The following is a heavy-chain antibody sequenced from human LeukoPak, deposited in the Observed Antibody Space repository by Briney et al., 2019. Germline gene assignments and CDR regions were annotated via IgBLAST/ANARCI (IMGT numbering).Heavy chain of an antibody. J-gene: IGHJ4*02. CDR3: AGIGYSSSSLDL. D-gene: IGHD6-6*01. CDR2: INKDGSVQ. V-gene: IGHV3-7*03. CDR1: GFTFSSYW. Sequence: PGGSLRLSCAASGFTFSSYWMTWVRQAPGKGLEWVANINKDGSVQYYVDSVKGRFTISRDNAKNSVYLQMNSLRAEDTAIYNCAGIGYSSSSLDLWGRGTLVTVSS.